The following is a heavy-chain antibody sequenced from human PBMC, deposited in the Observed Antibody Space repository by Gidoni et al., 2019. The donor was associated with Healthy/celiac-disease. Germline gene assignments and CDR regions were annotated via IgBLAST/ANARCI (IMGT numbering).Heavy chain of an antibody. Sequence: QLQLQESGPGLVKPAETLSLTGTVSGGSSSSSSYYWGWIRQPPGKGLEWVGSIYYSGSTYSHPSLKSRVTISVDTSKNQFSLKLSSVTAADTAVYYCAREVRGVLDVWGQGTTVTVSS. CDR2: IYYSGST. D-gene: IGHD3-10*01. CDR1: GGSSSSSSYY. J-gene: IGHJ6*02. CDR3: AREVRGVLDV. V-gene: IGHV4-39*07.